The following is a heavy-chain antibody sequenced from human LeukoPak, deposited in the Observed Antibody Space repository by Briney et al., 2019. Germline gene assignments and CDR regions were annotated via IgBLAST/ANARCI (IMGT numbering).Heavy chain of an antibody. V-gene: IGHV3-23*01. CDR3: AKDLRGSSSFDY. CDR1: GFTVSSNY. J-gene: IGHJ4*02. CDR2: ISAIGTDT. D-gene: IGHD1-26*01. Sequence: PGGSLILSCAASGFTVSSNYMSWVRQAPGKGLEWVSAISAIGTDTYYADSVKGRFTVSRDNSNNTMYLQMNSLRAEDTAIYFCAKDLRGSSSFDYWGQGTLVTVSS.